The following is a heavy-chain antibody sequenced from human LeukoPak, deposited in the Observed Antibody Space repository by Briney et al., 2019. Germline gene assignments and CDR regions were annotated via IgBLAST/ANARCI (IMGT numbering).Heavy chain of an antibody. V-gene: IGHV4-39*01. CDR1: GGSISSSSYY. D-gene: IGHD5-12*01. CDR2: IYYSGST. CDR3: AMVPRGYGIVNFDY. Sequence: SETLSLTCTVSGGSISSSSYYWGWIRQPPGKGLEWIGSIYYSGSTYYNPSLKSRVTISVGTSKNQFSLKLSSVTAADTAVYYCAMVPRGYGIVNFDYWGQGTLVTVSS. J-gene: IGHJ4*02.